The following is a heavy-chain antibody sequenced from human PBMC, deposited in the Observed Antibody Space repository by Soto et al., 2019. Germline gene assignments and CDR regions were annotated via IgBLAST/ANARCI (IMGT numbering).Heavy chain of an antibody. D-gene: IGHD2-21*02. CDR2: FFIGGNT. V-gene: IGHV4-39*07. J-gene: IGHJ6*02. CDR1: GGSISRSTYY. CDR3: ARDLWGYCGTDCYPLDV. Sequence: SETLSLTCTVSGGSISRSTYYWGWMRQPPGKGLEWIASFFIGGNTYYNPSLKSRVTISVDTSKNQFSLKLNYVTAADTAVYYCARDLWGYCGTDCYPLDVWGQGTTVTVSS.